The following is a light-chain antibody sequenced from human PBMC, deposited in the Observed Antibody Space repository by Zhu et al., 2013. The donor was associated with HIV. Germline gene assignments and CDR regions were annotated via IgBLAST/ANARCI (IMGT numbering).Light chain of an antibody. CDR1: QDINRY. V-gene: IGKV1-9*01. J-gene: IGKJ1*01. Sequence: DIQLTQSPSFLSASVGDRVTITCRASQDINRYLAWYQQKPGKPPKLLVYAASTTQSGVPSRFGGRGSGTEFTLTISSLQPEDFATYYCLQHNSYPRTFGQGPKVE. CDR3: LQHNSYPRT. CDR2: AAS.